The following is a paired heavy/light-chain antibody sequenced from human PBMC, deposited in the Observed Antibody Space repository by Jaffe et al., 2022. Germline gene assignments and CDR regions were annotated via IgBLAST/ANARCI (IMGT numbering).Heavy chain of an antibody. J-gene: IGHJ6*03. D-gene: IGHD6-6*01. CDR1: GGSISSGGYS. V-gene: IGHV4-30-2*01. CDR2: IYHTGST. Sequence: QTQLQESGSGLVKPSQTLSLTCAVSGGSISSGGYSWSWIRQPPGKGLEWIGYIYHTGSTYYNPSLKSRVTIFVDTSKNQFSLNLSSVTAADTAVYYCARDRGGWYSSSSQYYYYMDVWGKGTTVTVSS. CDR3: ARDRGGWYSSSSQYYYYMDV.
Light chain of an antibody. CDR1: QSVSSSC. Sequence: EIVLTQSPGTLSLSPGERATLSCRASQSVSSSCLAWYQQRPGQAPRLLIYGASSRATGIPDRFSGSGSGTDFTLTISRLEPEDFAVYYCQQYGSSTGYTFGQGTKLEIK. CDR3: QQYGSSTGYT. V-gene: IGKV3-20*01. J-gene: IGKJ2*01. CDR2: GAS.